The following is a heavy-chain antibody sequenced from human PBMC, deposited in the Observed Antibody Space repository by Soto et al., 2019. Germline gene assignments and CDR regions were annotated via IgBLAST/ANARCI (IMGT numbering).Heavy chain of an antibody. CDR2: IYPGDSDT. CDR1: GYSFASDW. J-gene: IGHJ5*02. CDR3: ASTSIAAAGKDYNWFDP. V-gene: IGHV5-51*01. Sequence: GESLKISCKGSGYSFASDWIAWVRQMPGKGLEYMGIIYPGDSDTRYSPSLQGQVTISADKSTSTAYVQWSSLKASDTAMYYCASTSIAAAGKDYNWFDPWGQGTLVTVSS. D-gene: IGHD6-13*01.